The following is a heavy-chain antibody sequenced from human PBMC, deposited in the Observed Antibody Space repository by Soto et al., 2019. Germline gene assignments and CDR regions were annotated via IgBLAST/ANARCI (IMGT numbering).Heavy chain of an antibody. CDR2: IYYSGST. Sequence: QVQLQESGPGLVKPSQTLSLTCTVSGGSISSGGYYWSWIRQHPGKGLEWIGYIYYSGSTYYNPSLKSRVTKSVDTSKNQFSLKLSSVTAADTAVYYCATVVVAATVPPRGAFDIWGQGTMVTVSS. J-gene: IGHJ3*02. CDR3: ATVVVAATVPPRGAFDI. V-gene: IGHV4-31*03. CDR1: GGSISSGGYY. D-gene: IGHD2-15*01.